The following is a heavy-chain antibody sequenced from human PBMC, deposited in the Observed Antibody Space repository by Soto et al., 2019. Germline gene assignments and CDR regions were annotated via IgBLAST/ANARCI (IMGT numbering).Heavy chain of an antibody. J-gene: IGHJ4*02. CDR1: GGSISSYY. D-gene: IGHD3-10*01. V-gene: IGHV4-4*07. CDR3: ARDLKFGQADY. Sequence: PSETLSLTCTVSGGSISSYYWTWIRQPSGKGLEWIGRIYTSGSTNYNPSLKSRVTLSVDTSKNQFSLKLISVTAADTAVYYCARDLKFGQADYWGQGSQVTAPQ. CDR2: IYTSGST.